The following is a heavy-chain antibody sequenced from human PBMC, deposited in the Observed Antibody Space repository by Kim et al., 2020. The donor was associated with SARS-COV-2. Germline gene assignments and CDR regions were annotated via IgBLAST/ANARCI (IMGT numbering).Heavy chain of an antibody. Sequence: YFMNSVKVRFTISRYKAKNSLYLQMNSLRAEDTAVYYCARLGATDWYFDLWGRGTLVTVSS. CDR3: ARLGATDWYFDL. J-gene: IGHJ2*01. D-gene: IGHD1-26*01. V-gene: IGHV3-7*04.